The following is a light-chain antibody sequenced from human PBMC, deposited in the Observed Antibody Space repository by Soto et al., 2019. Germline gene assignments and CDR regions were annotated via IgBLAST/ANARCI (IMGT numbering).Light chain of an antibody. CDR3: QQSYSTLYT. CDR1: QSVTNNY. J-gene: IGKJ2*01. Sequence: ESVLTQSPGTLSLSPGERATLSCRATQSVTNNYFAWYQQRPGQSPRLLIYGVSNRATDIPDRFSGSGSGTDFTLTISSLQPEDVAVYYCQQSYSTLYTFGQGTNLEIK. CDR2: GVS. V-gene: IGKV3-20*01.